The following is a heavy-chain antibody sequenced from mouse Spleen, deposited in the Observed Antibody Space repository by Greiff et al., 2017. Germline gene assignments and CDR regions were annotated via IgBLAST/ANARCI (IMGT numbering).Heavy chain of an antibody. D-gene: IGHD1-2*01. V-gene: IGHV2-6*01. CDR3: ASGLREGAMDY. CDR2: IWGGGST. Sequence: QVQLQQSGPGLVAPSQSLSITCTVSGFSLTSYGVDWVRQSPGKGLEWLGVIWGGGSTNYNSALKSRLSISKDNSKSQVFLKMNSLQTDDTAMYYCASGLREGAMDYWGQGTSVTVSS. J-gene: IGHJ4*01. CDR1: GFSLTSYG.